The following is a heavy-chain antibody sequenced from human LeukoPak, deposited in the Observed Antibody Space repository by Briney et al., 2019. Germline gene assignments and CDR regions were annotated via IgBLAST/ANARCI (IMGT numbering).Heavy chain of an antibody. D-gene: IGHD3-10*01. Sequence: PGGSLRLSCAASGITFSSYAMHWVRQAPGKGLEWVAVISYDGSNKYYADSVKGRFTISRDNSKNTLYLQMNSLRAEDTAVYYCARDYKGGFDPWGQGTLVTVSS. CDR3: ARDYKGGFDP. CDR1: GITFSSYA. V-gene: IGHV3-30*04. CDR2: ISYDGSNK. J-gene: IGHJ5*02.